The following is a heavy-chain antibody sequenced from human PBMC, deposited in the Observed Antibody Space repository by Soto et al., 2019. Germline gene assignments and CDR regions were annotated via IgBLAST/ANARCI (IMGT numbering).Heavy chain of an antibody. CDR1: GGSISSSNW. Sequence: QVQLQESGPGLLKPSGTLSLTCAVSGGSISSSNWWSWVRQPRGKGLEWIGEIYHSGSTNYTPSLKSRVTISADKSTNQFSLKLSSVTAADTAVYYCARVSGSYYYGMDVWGQGTTVTVSS. J-gene: IGHJ6*02. V-gene: IGHV4-4*02. CDR3: ARVSGSYYYGMDV. CDR2: IYHSGST. D-gene: IGHD1-26*01.